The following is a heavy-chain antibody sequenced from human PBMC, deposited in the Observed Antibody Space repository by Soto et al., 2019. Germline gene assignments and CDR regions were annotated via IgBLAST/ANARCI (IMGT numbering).Heavy chain of an antibody. D-gene: IGHD2-8*01. CDR2: IDPSSGSA. Sequence: ASVKVSCKASGYSFTTYYIHWVRQAPGQGLEWMGIIDPSSGSATYTQKFRGRVTMARDTSTSTVYMELSSLRSEDTAVYYCARPKQPGVYNYYYQYGSDVWGQRTTVTVS. V-gene: IGHV1-46*01. CDR3: ARPKQPGVYNYYYQYGSDV. J-gene: IGHJ6*02. CDR1: GYSFTTYY.